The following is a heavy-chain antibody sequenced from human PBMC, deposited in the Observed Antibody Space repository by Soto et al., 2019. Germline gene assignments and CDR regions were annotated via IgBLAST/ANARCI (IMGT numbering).Heavy chain of an antibody. CDR1: GYTFTFLS. D-gene: IGHD3-10*02. Sequence: ASVKASCEASGYTFTFLSRRWVRHAPGKRLEWMGCINADNGDTNYAQKFQGRVTMTEDTSTDTAYMELSSLRSEDTAVYYCATGRAMVGTPGVYYYYGMDVWGQGTTVTVSS. CDR2: INADNGDT. J-gene: IGHJ6*02. CDR3: ATGRAMVGTPGVYYYYGMDV. V-gene: IGHV1-24*01.